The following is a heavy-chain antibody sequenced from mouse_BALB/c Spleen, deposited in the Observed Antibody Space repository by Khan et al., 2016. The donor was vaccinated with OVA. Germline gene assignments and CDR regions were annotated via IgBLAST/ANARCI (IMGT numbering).Heavy chain of an antibody. CDR2: IWAGGST. CDR3: ARLEDI. V-gene: IGHV2-9*02. CDR1: GFSLTSYG. Sequence: QVQLKESGPGLVAPSQSLSITCTVSGFSLTSYGVHWVRQPPGKGLEWLGVIWAGGSTNYNSALMSRLSISKDNSKSQVFLKMKRLQTYDTAMYYWARLEDIWGQGTTLAVSS. D-gene: IGHD1-3*01. J-gene: IGHJ2*01.